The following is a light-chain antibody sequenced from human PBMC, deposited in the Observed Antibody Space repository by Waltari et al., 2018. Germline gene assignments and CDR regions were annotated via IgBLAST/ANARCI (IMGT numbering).Light chain of an antibody. CDR1: SSDVGGYNL. Sequence: QSALTQPASVSGSPGQSIPIPCTGNSSDVGGYNLVSWYQQHPGKAPKLMIYEGSARPSGVSNRFAGSKSGSTASLTISGLQAEDEADYYCSSYTSSSTLVVFGGGTKLTVL. J-gene: IGLJ2*01. CDR2: EGS. V-gene: IGLV2-14*01. CDR3: SSYTSSSTLVV.